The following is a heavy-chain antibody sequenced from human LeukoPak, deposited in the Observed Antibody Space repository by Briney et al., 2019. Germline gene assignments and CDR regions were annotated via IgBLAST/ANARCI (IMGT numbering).Heavy chain of an antibody. CDR3: AKEGESGYSGGFDY. CDR1: GFPFSRYG. Sequence: GGSLRLSCATSGFPFSRYGMHWVRQPPGKGLFWLAFIRHDGSNKYYADSVKGRFTISRDNSKNTLFLQMNSLRVEDTAMYYCAKEGESGYSGGFDYWGQGTLVTVSS. J-gene: IGHJ4*02. CDR2: IRHDGSNK. V-gene: IGHV3-30*02. D-gene: IGHD3-3*01.